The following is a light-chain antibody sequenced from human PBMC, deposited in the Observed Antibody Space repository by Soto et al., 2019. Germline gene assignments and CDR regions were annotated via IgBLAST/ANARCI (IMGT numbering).Light chain of an antibody. Sequence: DIQMTQSPSTLSASVGDRVTITCRASQSISSWLAWYQQKPGKAPKLLIYKASSLESGVPSRFIGRGSGTEFTLTISSLQPDDFATYYCQQYNSYSPLTFGGGTKVEIK. V-gene: IGKV1-5*03. CDR1: QSISSW. CDR3: QQYNSYSPLT. J-gene: IGKJ4*01. CDR2: KAS.